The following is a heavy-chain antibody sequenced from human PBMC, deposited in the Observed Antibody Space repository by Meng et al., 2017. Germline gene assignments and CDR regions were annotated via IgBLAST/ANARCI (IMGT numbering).Heavy chain of an antibody. D-gene: IGHD6-19*01. CDR1: GYTFTSYY. V-gene: IGHV1-46*01. Sequence: VQLVQSGAEVKKPGASVKVSCKASGYTFTSYYMHWVRQAPGQGLEWMGIINPSGGSTSYAQKFQGRVTMTRDTSTSTVYMELSSLRSEDTAVYYCASSPAGQQTQWLVPYYFDYWGQGTLVTVSS. CDR2: INPSGGST. CDR3: ASSPAGQQTQWLVPYYFDY. J-gene: IGHJ4*02.